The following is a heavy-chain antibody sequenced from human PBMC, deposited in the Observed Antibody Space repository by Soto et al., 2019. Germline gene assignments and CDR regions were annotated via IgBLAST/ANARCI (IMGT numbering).Heavy chain of an antibody. J-gene: IGHJ3*02. CDR1: GFTFSSYG. D-gene: IGHD2-2*01. Sequence: GGALRLSCAAAGFTFSSYGMHWVRQAPGKGVEWVAAIWYDGSNKYYADSVKGRFTISRANPKNTLYLQMNSLRAEDTAVYYCAREQNCSSTSCQPHAFDIWGQGTMVTVSS. CDR2: IWYDGSNK. V-gene: IGHV3-33*01. CDR3: AREQNCSSTSCQPHAFDI.